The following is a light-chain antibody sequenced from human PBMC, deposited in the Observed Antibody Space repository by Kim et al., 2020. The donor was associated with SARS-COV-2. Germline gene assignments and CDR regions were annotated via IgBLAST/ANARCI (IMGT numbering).Light chain of an antibody. CDR2: DVS. Sequence: GQSITHSCTGTSSDVGGYNYVSWYQQHPGKAPKLMIYDVSNRPSGVSNRFSGSKSGNTASLTISGLQAEDEADYYCSSYTSSTTLVFGGGTQLTVL. J-gene: IGLJ2*01. V-gene: IGLV2-14*03. CDR1: SSDVGGYNY. CDR3: SSYTSSTTLV.